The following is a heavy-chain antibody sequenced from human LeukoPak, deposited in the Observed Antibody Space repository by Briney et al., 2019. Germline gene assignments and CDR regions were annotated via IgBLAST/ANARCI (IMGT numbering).Heavy chain of an antibody. Sequence: VASVKVSCKASGYTFTGYYMHWVRQAPGQGLEWMGWINPNSGGTNYAQKFQGRVTMTRDTSVSTAYMELSSLRSEDTAVYYCARDNSVEDTAWWFDPWGQGTLVTVSS. D-gene: IGHD4-23*01. J-gene: IGHJ5*02. CDR1: GYTFTGYY. CDR2: INPNSGGT. CDR3: ARDNSVEDTAWWFDP. V-gene: IGHV1-2*02.